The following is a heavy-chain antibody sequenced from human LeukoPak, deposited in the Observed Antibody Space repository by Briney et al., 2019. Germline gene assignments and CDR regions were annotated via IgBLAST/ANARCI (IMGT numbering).Heavy chain of an antibody. V-gene: IGHV3-64*01. CDR1: GFTFSTYS. D-gene: IGHD6-6*01. J-gene: IGHJ3*02. CDR3: ARDRPVGAFDI. CDR2: ISSDGTST. Sequence: GGSLRLSCAASGFTFSTYSMHWVRQDPGKGLESVSAISSDGTSTYYANSVKGRFTISRDSAKTSLYLQMNSLRAEDTAVYYCARDRPVGAFDIWGQGTMVTVSS.